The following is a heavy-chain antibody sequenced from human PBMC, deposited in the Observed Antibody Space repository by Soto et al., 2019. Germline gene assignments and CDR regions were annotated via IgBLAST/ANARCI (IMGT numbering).Heavy chain of an antibody. CDR1: GYMFTNYW. J-gene: IGHJ4*02. CDR2: IHGGDSNT. Sequence: GESLRISCKGSGYMFTNYWIGWVRQMPGKGLEWMGIIHGGDSNTRYSPSFDGQVTISTDKSINTAYLQWSSLKASDTAMYYCARRVTSSTGWDYWGQGTLVTVSS. V-gene: IGHV5-51*01. CDR3: ARRVTSSTGWDY. D-gene: IGHD6-19*01.